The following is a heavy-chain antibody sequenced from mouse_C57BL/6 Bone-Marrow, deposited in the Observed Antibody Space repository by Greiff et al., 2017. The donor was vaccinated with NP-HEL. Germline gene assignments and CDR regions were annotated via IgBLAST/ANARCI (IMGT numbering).Heavy chain of an antibody. CDR1: GYTFTSYW. D-gene: IGHD3-2*02. CDR3: ARWLRLPFAY. Sequence: QVQLKQPGAELVKPGASVKLSCKASGYTFTSYWMHWVKQRPGQGLEWIGMIHPNSGSTNYNEKFKSKATLTVDKSSSTAYMQLSSLTSEDSAVYYCARWLRLPFAYWGQGTLVTVSA. J-gene: IGHJ3*01. CDR2: IHPNSGST. V-gene: IGHV1-64*01.